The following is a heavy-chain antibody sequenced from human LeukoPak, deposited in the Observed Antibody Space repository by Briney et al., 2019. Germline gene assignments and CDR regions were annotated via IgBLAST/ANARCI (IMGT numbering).Heavy chain of an antibody. J-gene: IGHJ4*02. CDR2: INPNSGGT. CDR1: GYTFTGYY. D-gene: IGHD5-12*01. V-gene: IGHV1-2*02. CDR3: ARDSFRVATSGDY. Sequence: ASVKVSCKASGYTFTGYYMHWVRQAPGQGLEWMGWINPNSGGTNYAQKFQGRVTMTRDTSISTAYMELSRLRSDDTAVYYCARDSFRVATSGDYWGQGTLVTVSS.